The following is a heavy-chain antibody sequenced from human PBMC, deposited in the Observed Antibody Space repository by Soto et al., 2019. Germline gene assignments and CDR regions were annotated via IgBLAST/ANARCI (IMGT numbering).Heavy chain of an antibody. CDR2: LYDVDGT. CDR1: GLTVSGKKY. V-gene: IGHV3-53*01. D-gene: IGHD1-26*01. Sequence: VQLVESGGGLIQPGGSLRLSCAAFGLTVSGKKYMAWVRQAPGRGLEWVSGLYDVDGTYYADSVKGRFTVSSDSSKSIVYLQMNSLRPDDTAIYYCASWLLREHAYDIWGVGTTVTVSS. CDR3: ASWLLREHAYDI. J-gene: IGHJ3*02.